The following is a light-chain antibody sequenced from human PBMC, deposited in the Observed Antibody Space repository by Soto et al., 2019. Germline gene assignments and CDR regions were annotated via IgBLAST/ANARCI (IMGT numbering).Light chain of an antibody. CDR3: QQYNSYST. V-gene: IGKV3-11*01. Sequence: VLTQSPATLSLSPGERATLSCRASENVRTFVDWYQQKPGQAPRLLIYGASNRATDIPARFSGSGSGTEFTLTISSLQPEDFASYYCQQYNSYSTFGQGTKVDI. CDR2: GAS. CDR1: ENVRTF. J-gene: IGKJ1*01.